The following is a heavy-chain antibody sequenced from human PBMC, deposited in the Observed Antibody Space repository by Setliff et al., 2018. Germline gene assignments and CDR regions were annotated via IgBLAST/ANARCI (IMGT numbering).Heavy chain of an antibody. CDR2: INHSGST. V-gene: IGHV4-34*01. CDR1: GGSFSDYY. D-gene: IGHD2-15*01. CDR3: AKVVDVEYLQH. Sequence: SETLSLTCAASGGSFSDYYWTWIRQPPGKGLEWIGEINHSGSTNYNPSLESRVTISADTSKNQFSLKLTSVTAADTAVYYCAKVVDVEYLQHWGQGSLVTVSS. J-gene: IGHJ1*01.